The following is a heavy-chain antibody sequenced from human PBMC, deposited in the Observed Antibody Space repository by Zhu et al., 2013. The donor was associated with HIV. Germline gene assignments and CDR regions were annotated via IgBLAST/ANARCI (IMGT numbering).Heavy chain of an antibody. Sequence: QVQLVQSGAEVKKPGASVKVSCKASGYTFTGYYMHWVRQAPGQGLEWMGWINPYSGGTNYAQKFQGRVTMTGDTSISTAYMELSRLRSDDTAVYYCARGAGYDSSGYYNDYWGQGTLVTVSS. V-gene: IGHV1-2*02. CDR3: ARGAGYDSSGYYNDY. CDR2: INPYSGGT. CDR1: GYTFTGYY. D-gene: IGHD3-22*01. J-gene: IGHJ4*02.